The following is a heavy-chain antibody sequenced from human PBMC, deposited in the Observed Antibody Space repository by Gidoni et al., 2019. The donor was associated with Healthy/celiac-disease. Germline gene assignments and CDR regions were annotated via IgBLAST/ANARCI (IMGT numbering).Heavy chain of an antibody. Sequence: EVQLVESGGGLVQPGGYLRLSCAASGFTFSRSWMCWVRQAPGKGLEWVANIKQDGSEKYYVDSVKGRFTISRDNAKNSLYLQMNSLRAEDTAVYYCARSVTSYHDSSAYFPSDYWGQGTLVTVSS. CDR2: IKQDGSEK. CDR1: GFTFSRSW. J-gene: IGHJ4*02. D-gene: IGHD3-22*01. V-gene: IGHV3-7*01. CDR3: ARSVTSYHDSSAYFPSDY.